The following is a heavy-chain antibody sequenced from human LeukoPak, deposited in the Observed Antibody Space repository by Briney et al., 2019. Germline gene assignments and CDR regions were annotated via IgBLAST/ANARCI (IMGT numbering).Heavy chain of an antibody. CDR3: AILWTMIVVVIMYRYFQH. CDR1: GGSISSSSYY. CDR2: IYYSGST. V-gene: IGHV4-31*03. Sequence: SETLSLTCTVSGGSISSSSYYWGWIRQHPGKGLEWIGYIYYSGSTYYNPSLKSRVTISVDTSKNQFSLKLSSVTAADTAVYYCAILWTMIVVVIMYRYFQHWGQGTLVTVSS. D-gene: IGHD3-22*01. J-gene: IGHJ1*01.